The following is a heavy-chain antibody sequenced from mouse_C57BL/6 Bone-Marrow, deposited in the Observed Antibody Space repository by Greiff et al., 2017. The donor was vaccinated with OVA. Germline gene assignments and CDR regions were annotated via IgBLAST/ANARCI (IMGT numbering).Heavy chain of an antibody. CDR3: ARSRRYYGSSPWFAY. D-gene: IGHD1-1*01. J-gene: IGHJ3*01. Sequence: VQLQQSGPELVKPGASVKISCKASGYTFTDYYMNWVKQSHGKSLEWIGDINPNNGGTRYNQKFKGKATLTVDKSYRTAYMELRSLTSENSAVYYCARSRRYYGSSPWFAYWGQGTLVTVSA. V-gene: IGHV1-26*01. CDR2: INPNNGGT. CDR1: GYTFTDYY.